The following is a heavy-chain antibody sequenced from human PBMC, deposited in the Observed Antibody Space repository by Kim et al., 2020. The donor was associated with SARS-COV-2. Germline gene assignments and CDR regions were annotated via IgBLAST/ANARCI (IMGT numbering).Heavy chain of an antibody. V-gene: IGHV3-21*01. CDR3: ATLRITIFGVVINSDAFDYYYGMDV. D-gene: IGHD3-3*01. CDR2: ISSSSSYI. J-gene: IGHJ6*02. Sequence: GGSLRLSCAASGFTFSSYSMNWVRQAPGKGLEWVSSISSSSSYIYYADSVKGRFTISRDNAKNSLYLQMNSLRAEDTAVYYCATLRITIFGVVINSDAFDYYYGMDVWGQGTTVTVSS. CDR1: GFTFSSYS.